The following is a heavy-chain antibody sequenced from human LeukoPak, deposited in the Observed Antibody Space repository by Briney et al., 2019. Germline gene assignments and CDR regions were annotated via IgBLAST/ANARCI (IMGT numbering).Heavy chain of an antibody. J-gene: IGHJ2*01. V-gene: IGHV3-43*01. D-gene: IGHD5-18*01. CDR2: ISWDAEST. Sequence: GGSLRLSCAASGFAFEDYIIHWVRQVPGKGLECVALISWDAESTYYSDSVKGRFAVSRDNNKNSVYLQMNSLRTEDTALYYCAKDIRKWVQLSWYFDLWGRGTLVTVSS. CDR3: AKDIRKWVQLSWYFDL. CDR1: GFAFEDYI.